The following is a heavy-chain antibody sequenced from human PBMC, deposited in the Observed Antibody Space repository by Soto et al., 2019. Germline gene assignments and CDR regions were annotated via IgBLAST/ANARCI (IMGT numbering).Heavy chain of an antibody. CDR1: GYNFATSW. D-gene: IGHD2-21*01. V-gene: IGHV5-51*01. Sequence: TGESLKISCETSGYNFATSWIAWVRQMPGKGLEWIGIIYPDDSDTVYSPSFRGQVTSSVDKSISTAYLQWSSLKASDTATYYCAKHQTGTLSAMDVWGQGTTVTVSS. CDR3: AKHQTGTLSAMDV. J-gene: IGHJ6*02. CDR2: IYPDDSDT.